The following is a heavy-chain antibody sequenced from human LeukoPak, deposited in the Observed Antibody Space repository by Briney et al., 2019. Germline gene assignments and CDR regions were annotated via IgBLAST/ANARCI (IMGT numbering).Heavy chain of an antibody. Sequence: GGSLRLSCAASGFTFSSYSMNWVRQAPGKGLEWVSYISSGSSTIYYADSVKGRFTISRDNAKNSLYLQMNSLRAEDTAVYYCARSSGRPAAIFDYWGQGTLVTVSS. V-gene: IGHV3-48*01. J-gene: IGHJ4*02. CDR1: GFTFSSYS. D-gene: IGHD2-2*01. CDR2: ISSGSSTI. CDR3: ARSSGRPAAIFDY.